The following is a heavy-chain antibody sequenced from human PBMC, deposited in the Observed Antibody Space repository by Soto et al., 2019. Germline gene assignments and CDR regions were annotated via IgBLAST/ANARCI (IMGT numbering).Heavy chain of an antibody. D-gene: IGHD1-20*01. CDR2: IYYSGST. Sequence: QVQLQESGPGLVKPSQTLSLTCTVSGGSISSGGYYWSWIRQHPGKGLEWIGYIYYSGSTYYNPSRKGRXTXSIXTSKNQFSLKLSSVTAADTAVYYCARVGGINWFDPWGQGTLVTVSS. CDR3: ARVGGINWFDP. V-gene: IGHV4-31*03. J-gene: IGHJ5*02. CDR1: GGSISSGGYY.